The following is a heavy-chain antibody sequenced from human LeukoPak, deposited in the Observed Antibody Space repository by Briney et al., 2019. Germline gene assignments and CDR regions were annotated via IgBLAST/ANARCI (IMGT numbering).Heavy chain of an antibody. V-gene: IGHV3-15*01. CDR2: IKSKTGGGTT. CDR3: TDWQNY. D-gene: IGHD2-21*01. Sequence: GGSLRLSCAASGFSVGTNYVSWVRQGPGEGLEWVGRIKSKTGGGTTDYAAPVKGRFTISRDDSKNTLYMQMNSLKTEDTAVYYCTDWQNYWGQGTLVTVSS. J-gene: IGHJ4*02. CDR1: GFSVGTNY.